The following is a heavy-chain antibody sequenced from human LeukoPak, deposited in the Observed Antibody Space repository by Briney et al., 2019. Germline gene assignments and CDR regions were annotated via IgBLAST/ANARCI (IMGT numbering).Heavy chain of an antibody. Sequence: PGRSLRLSCAASGFTFSSYGMHWVRQAPGKGLEWVAVISYDGSNKYYADSVKGRFTISRDNSKNTLYLQMNSLRAEDTAVYYCAKSYGDYVYYYYYGMDVWGQGITVTVSS. CDR1: GFTFSSYG. D-gene: IGHD4-17*01. V-gene: IGHV3-30*18. CDR3: AKSYGDYVYYYYYGMDV. CDR2: ISYDGSNK. J-gene: IGHJ6*02.